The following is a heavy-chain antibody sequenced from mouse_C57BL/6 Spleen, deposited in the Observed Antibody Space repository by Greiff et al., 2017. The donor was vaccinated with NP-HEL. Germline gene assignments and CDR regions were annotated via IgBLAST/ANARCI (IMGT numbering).Heavy chain of an antibody. V-gene: IGHV1-59*01. D-gene: IGHD1-1*01. Sequence: QVQLQQPGAELVRPGTSVKLSCKASGYTFTSYWMHWVKQRPGQGLEWIGVIDPSDSYTNYNQKFKGKATLTVDTSSSTAYIQLSSLTSEDSAVYYCATITTEGYFDYWGQGTTLTVSS. CDR1: GYTFTSYW. J-gene: IGHJ2*01. CDR3: ATITTEGYFDY. CDR2: IDPSDSYT.